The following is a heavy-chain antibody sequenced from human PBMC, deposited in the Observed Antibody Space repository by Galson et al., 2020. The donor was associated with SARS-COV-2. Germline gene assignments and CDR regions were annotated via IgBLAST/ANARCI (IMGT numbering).Heavy chain of an antibody. V-gene: IGHV3-30*18. J-gene: IGHJ6*03. CDR3: AKDQGGYSSSWFLYEEHMDV. Sequence: GGSLRLSCAASGFTFSSYGMHWVRQAPGKGLEWVAVILYDGSNKYYADSVKGRFTISRDNSKNTLYLQMNSLRAEDTAVYYCAKDQGGYSSSWFLYEEHMDVWGKGTTVTISS. D-gene: IGHD6-13*01. CDR1: GFTFSSYG. CDR2: ILYDGSNK.